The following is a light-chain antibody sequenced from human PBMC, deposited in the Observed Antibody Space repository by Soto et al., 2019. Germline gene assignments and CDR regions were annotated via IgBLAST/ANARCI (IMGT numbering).Light chain of an antibody. Sequence: QSVLTQPPSVSEAPRQSVTISFSGSSSNIGNNAVNWYQQLPGKAPKLLIYYDDLLPSGVSDRFSGPKSATSAYLAISGLQSEDEADYYCAAWDDSLNGPVFGGGTKLTVL. CDR3: AAWDDSLNGPV. V-gene: IGLV1-36*01. CDR2: YDD. CDR1: SSNIGNNA. J-gene: IGLJ3*02.